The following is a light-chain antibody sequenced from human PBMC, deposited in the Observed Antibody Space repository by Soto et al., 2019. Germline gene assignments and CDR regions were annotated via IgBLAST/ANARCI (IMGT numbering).Light chain of an antibody. CDR3: QQYGSTPFT. CDR2: GAS. CDR1: QSVSSNY. Sequence: EIVVTQSPGTLSLSPGERATLSCRASQSVSSNYLAWYQHKPGQAPRLLIYGASSRASDIPDRFSGSGSGTDFNLSISSLEPEDLAMYYCQQYGSTPFTFGPGTKVDVK. V-gene: IGKV3-20*01. J-gene: IGKJ3*01.